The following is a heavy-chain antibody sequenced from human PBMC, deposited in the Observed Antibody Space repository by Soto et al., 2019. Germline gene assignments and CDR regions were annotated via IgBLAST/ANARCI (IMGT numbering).Heavy chain of an antibody. CDR1: GGSFSGYY. CDR3: ARGLIQPWFTGVLPLPYNWFDP. V-gene: IGHV4-34*01. J-gene: IGHJ5*02. D-gene: IGHD5-18*01. Sequence: PSETLSLTCAVYGGSFSGYYWSWIRQPPGKGLEWIGEINHSGSTNYNPSLKSRVTISVDTSKNQFSLKLSSVTAADTAVYYCARGLIQPWFTGVLPLPYNWFDPWGQGTLVTVSS. CDR2: INHSGST.